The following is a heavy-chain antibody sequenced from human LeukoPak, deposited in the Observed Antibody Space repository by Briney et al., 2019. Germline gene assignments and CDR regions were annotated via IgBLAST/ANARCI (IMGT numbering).Heavy chain of an antibody. CDR1: GYTFSNYA. V-gene: IGHV1-18*01. CDR2: ISTYNGNT. CDR3: AREGIRIAAAGTIDY. J-gene: IGHJ4*02. Sequence: GASVKVSCEASGYTFSNYAINWVRQAPGQGLEWMGWISTYNGNTNYAQKLQDRVTMTTDTSTSTAYMELRSLRSDDTAMYYCAREGIRIAAAGTIDYWGQGTLVTVSS. D-gene: IGHD6-13*01.